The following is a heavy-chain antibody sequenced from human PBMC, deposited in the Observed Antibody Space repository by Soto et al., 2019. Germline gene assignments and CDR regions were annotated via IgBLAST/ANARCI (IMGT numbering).Heavy chain of an antibody. D-gene: IGHD3-10*01. Sequence: SVKVSCKASGGTFNSYGISWVRQAPGQGLDWMGVIIPLYGTVNYAQKFQGRVSITADKSTSTAYMDLNSLRSDDTAVYYCARVRVIRGVIPSHFGLRGKGTLVTVSS. V-gene: IGHV1-69*06. CDR1: GGTFNSYG. CDR2: IIPLYGTV. J-gene: IGHJ4*02. CDR3: ARVRVIRGVIPSHFGL.